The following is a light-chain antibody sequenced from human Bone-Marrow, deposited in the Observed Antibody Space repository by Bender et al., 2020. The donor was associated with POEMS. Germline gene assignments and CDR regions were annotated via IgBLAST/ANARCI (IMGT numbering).Light chain of an antibody. V-gene: IGLV2-11*01. CDR2: DVY. J-gene: IGLJ3*02. Sequence: QSALSQPRSVSGSPGQSVTISCTGTADDVGGYDYVSWYQQHPGEAPKLIIYDVYKRPSGVPDRFSASKSGITATLIISGLQAEDEAEYHCCSYGGTYSWVFGGGTQLTVL. CDR1: ADDVGGYDY. CDR3: CSYGGTYSWV.